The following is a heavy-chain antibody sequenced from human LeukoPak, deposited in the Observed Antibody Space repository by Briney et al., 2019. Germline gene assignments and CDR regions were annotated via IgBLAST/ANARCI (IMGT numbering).Heavy chain of an antibody. V-gene: IGHV3-23*01. CDR2: TSGSGGTT. J-gene: IGHJ2*01. CDR1: GLTFSSYG. D-gene: IGHD5-18*01. Sequence: GGSLRLSCAASGLTFSSYGMAWVRQAPGKGLEWVSVTSGSGGTTYYADSVKGRFTISRDNSKNTLYLQMNSLRAEDTAVYYCAKDTASSWWYFDLWGRGTLVTVSS. CDR3: AKDTASSWWYFDL.